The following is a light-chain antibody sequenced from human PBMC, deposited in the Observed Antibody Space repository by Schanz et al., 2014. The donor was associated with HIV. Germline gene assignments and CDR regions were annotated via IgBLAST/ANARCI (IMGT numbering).Light chain of an antibody. CDR1: QIIGSD. CDR2: AAS. Sequence: DIQLTQSPSFLSASVGDRVTVTCRPSQIIGSDLAWYQQKSGKAPKLLIYAASTLQSGVPSRFSGSGSGTEFTLTISSLQPDDFATYYCQQYNSDSITFGQGTRLEIK. J-gene: IGKJ5*01. CDR3: QQYNSDSIT. V-gene: IGKV1-9*01.